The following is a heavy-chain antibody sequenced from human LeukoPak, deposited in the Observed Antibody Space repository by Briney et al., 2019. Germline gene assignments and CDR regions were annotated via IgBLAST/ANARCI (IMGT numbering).Heavy chain of an antibody. J-gene: IGHJ4*02. CDR1: GFTFSSYG. V-gene: IGHV3-33*01. Sequence: PGGSLRLSCAASGFTFSSYGMHWVRQAPGKGLEWVAVIWYDGSNKYYADSVKGRFTISRDNSKNTLYQQMNSLRAEDTAVYYCARERFSYYYDSSGYSSFDYWGQGTLVTVSS. CDR2: IWYDGSNK. CDR3: ARERFSYYYDSSGYSSFDY. D-gene: IGHD3-22*01.